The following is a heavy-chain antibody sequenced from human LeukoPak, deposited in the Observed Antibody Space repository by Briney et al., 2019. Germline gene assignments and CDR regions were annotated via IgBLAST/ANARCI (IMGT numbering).Heavy chain of an antibody. CDR2: INPNSGGT. Sequence: APVKVSCKASGYTFTGYYMHWVRQAPGQGLEWMGWINPNSGGTNYAQKFQGRVTMTRDTSISTAYMELSRLRSDDTAVYYCARDITTVTTGWYFDLWGRGTLVTVSS. D-gene: IGHD4-17*01. CDR3: ARDITTVTTGWYFDL. CDR1: GYTFTGYY. V-gene: IGHV1-2*02. J-gene: IGHJ2*01.